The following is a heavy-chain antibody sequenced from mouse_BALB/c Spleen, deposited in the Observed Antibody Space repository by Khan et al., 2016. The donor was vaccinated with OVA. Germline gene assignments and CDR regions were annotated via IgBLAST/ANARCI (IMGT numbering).Heavy chain of an antibody. V-gene: IGHV3-2*02. Sequence: EVQLQESGPGLVKPSQSLSLTCTVTGYSITSDYAWNWIRQFPRNKLEWMGYISYSGSTSYNPSLKSRISITRDTSKNPFFLQLNSLTTEDTATYFCASAGYDAWFAYWGQGTLVTVSA. CDR1: GYSITSDYA. CDR2: ISYSGST. CDR3: ASAGYDAWFAY. J-gene: IGHJ3*01. D-gene: IGHD2-14*01.